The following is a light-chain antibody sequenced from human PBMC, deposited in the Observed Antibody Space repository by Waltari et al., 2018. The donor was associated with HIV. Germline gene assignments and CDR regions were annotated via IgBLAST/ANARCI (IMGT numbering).Light chain of an antibody. CDR1: SSDVGASHY. CDR2: EVS. Sequence: SALTQPPSSSGSPGQSVTIPCTATSSDVGASHYVSCYQQPPGKAPKLVIYEVSNRPSGVPDRFSGSKSGSTASLTVSGLQAEDEADYYCSSYAGSNTLFGGGTKLTVL. J-gene: IGLJ3*02. V-gene: IGLV2-8*01. CDR3: SSYAGSNTL.